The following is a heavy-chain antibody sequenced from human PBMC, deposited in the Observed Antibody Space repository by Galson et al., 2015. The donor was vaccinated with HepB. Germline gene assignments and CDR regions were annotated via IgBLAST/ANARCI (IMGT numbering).Heavy chain of an antibody. CDR1: GFTFSSYS. CDR3: ARDLGSYYDFWSGSNWFDP. Sequence: SLRLSCAASGFTFSSYSMNWVRQAPGKGLEWVSYISSSSSTIYYADSVKGRFTISRGNAKNSLYLQMNSLRDEDTAVYYCARDLGSYYDFWSGSNWFDPWGQGTLVTVSS. D-gene: IGHD3-3*01. CDR2: ISSSSSTI. V-gene: IGHV3-48*02. J-gene: IGHJ5*02.